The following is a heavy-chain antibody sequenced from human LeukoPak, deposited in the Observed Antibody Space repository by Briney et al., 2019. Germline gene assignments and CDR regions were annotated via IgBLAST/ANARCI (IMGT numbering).Heavy chain of an antibody. CDR3: ARALYYYYGMDV. CDR1: GGSLSSYY. CDR2: IYYSGST. J-gene: IGHJ6*02. Sequence: PSETLSLTCTVPGGSLSSYYWSWIRQPPGKGLEWIGYIYYSGSTNYNPSLKSRVTISVDTSKNQSSLKLSSVTAADTAVYYCARALYYYYGMDVWGQGTTVTVSS. V-gene: IGHV4-59*01.